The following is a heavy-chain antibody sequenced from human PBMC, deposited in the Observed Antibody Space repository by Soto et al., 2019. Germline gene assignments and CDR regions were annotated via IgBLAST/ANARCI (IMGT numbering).Heavy chain of an antibody. D-gene: IGHD3-22*01. V-gene: IGHV1-46*01. CDR1: GYTFSTYY. CDR3: ARPNFYYETRGYNDPKGTWFGP. J-gene: IGHJ5*02. Sequence: QVQLVQSGAEVKKPGASVKISCKASGYTFSTYYMHWVRQAPGQGLEWMAIISPSGGSTTYPQKFQGRVTITADESTNTAYLEVSGLRSEDTAVYYCARPNFYYETRGYNDPKGTWFGPWGQGSLVTVSS. CDR2: ISPSGGST.